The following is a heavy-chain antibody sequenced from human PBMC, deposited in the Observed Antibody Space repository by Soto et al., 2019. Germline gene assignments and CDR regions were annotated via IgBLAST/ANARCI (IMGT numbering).Heavy chain of an antibody. CDR2: IDSGSSTI. V-gene: IGHV3-21*02. CDR1: GFSFSLYT. CDR3: ARALVVAILPDIY. Sequence: EVQLVQSGGGLVKPGGSLRLSCAASGFSFSLYTMNWVRQAPGKGLEWVASIDSGSSTIHYAESMKGRFTISRDNAKKSLYLQVNSLRAEDTAVYYCARALVVAILPDIYWGQGTLVTVSS. D-gene: IGHD2-21*01. J-gene: IGHJ4*02.